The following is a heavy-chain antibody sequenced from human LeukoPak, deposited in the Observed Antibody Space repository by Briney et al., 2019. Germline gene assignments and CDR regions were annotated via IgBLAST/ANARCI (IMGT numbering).Heavy chain of an antibody. D-gene: IGHD5-18*01. Sequence: SETLFLTCTVSGGSISSYYWSWIRQPLGRGLEWIGYIPDSGSTNYNPSLKSRVTISVDTSKNQFSLELNSVTAADTAVYYCARDNEYSYGHLDYWGQGILVTVSS. CDR3: ARDNEYSYGHLDY. CDR1: GGSISSYY. CDR2: IPDSGST. J-gene: IGHJ4*02. V-gene: IGHV4-59*01.